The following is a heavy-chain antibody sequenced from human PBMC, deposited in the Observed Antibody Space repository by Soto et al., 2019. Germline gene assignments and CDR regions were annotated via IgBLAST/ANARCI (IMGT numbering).Heavy chain of an antibody. CDR1: GGTFSSYA. Sequence: QVQLVQSGAEVKKPGSSVKVSCKASGGTFSSYAISWVRQAPGQGLEWMGGIIPIFGTANYAQKFQGRVTITADESTITAYMELSSLRSEDTAVYYCARESRRFVRGVIGAFDIWGQGTMVTVSS. V-gene: IGHV1-69*01. D-gene: IGHD3-10*02. CDR2: IIPIFGTA. J-gene: IGHJ3*02. CDR3: ARESRRFVRGVIGAFDI.